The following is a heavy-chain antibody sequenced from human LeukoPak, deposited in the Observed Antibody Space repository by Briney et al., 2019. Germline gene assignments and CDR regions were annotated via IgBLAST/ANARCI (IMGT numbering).Heavy chain of an antibody. CDR1: GFTFSSDA. D-gene: IGHD2-2*03. CDR3: AKHGYCSGISCFSDF. CDR2: ISGSGPYT. V-gene: IGHV3-23*01. Sequence: PGGSLRLSCAASGFTFSSDAMSWVRQAPGKGLEWVSGISGSGPYTFYTDSVKGRFTISRDSSKNTLYLQMNSLRAEDTALYYCAKHGYCSGISCFSDFWGQGTLVTVSS. J-gene: IGHJ4*02.